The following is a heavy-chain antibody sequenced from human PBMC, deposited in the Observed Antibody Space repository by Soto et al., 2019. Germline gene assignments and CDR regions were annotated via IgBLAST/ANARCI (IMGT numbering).Heavy chain of an antibody. V-gene: IGHV3-48*02. D-gene: IGHD4-17*01. J-gene: IGHJ5*02. CDR1: GFTFSSYS. Sequence: GGSLRLSCAASGFTFSSYSMNWVRQAPGKGLEWVSYISSSSSTIYYADSVKGRFTISRDNAKNSLYLQMNSLRDEDTAVYYCARDVSDDYGFLHHNWFDPWGQGTLVTVSS. CDR3: ARDVSDDYGFLHHNWFDP. CDR2: ISSSSSTI.